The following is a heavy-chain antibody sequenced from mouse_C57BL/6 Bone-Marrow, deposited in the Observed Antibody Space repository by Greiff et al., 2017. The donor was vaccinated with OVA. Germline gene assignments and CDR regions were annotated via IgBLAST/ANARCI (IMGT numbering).Heavy chain of an antibody. CDR3: ARGTGTLAY. D-gene: IGHD4-1*01. J-gene: IGHJ3*01. CDR2: INPSSGYT. V-gene: IGHV1-4*01. CDR1: GYTFTSYT. Sequence: QVQLKESGAELARPGASVKMSCKASGYTFTSYTMHWVKQRPGQGLEWIGYINPSSGYTKYNQKFKDKATLTAAKSSSTAYMQLSSLTSEDSAVDYCARGTGTLAYWGQGTLVTVSA.